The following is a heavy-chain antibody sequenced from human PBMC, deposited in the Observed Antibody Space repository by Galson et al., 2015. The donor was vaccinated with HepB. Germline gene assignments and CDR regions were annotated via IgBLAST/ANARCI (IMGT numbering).Heavy chain of an antibody. CDR3: TRDRLGYCSSTSCRLSGWSWDYYYYMDV. Sequence: SLRLSCAASGFTFGDYAMSWFRQAPGKGLEWVGFIRSKAYGGTTEYAASVKGRFTISRDDSKSIAYLQMNSLKTEDTAVYYCTRDRLGYCSSTSCRLSGWSWDYYYYMDVWGKGTTVTVSS. D-gene: IGHD2-2*01. J-gene: IGHJ6*03. V-gene: IGHV3-49*03. CDR2: IRSKAYGGTT. CDR1: GFTFGDYA.